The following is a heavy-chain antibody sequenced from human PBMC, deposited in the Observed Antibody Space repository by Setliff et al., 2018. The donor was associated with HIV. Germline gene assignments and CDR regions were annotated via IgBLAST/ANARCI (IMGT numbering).Heavy chain of an antibody. V-gene: IGHV1-24*01. D-gene: IGHD6-19*01. Sequence: ASVKVSCKVSGYTLTELSMHWVRQAPGKGLEWMGGFDPEDGETIYAQKFQGRVTMTADTSAATAYMVLSSLRSEDTALYYCGTVRIAVPDDFDFWGQGTLVTVSS. CDR3: GTVRIAVPDDFDF. CDR2: FDPEDGET. J-gene: IGHJ4*02. CDR1: GYTLTELS.